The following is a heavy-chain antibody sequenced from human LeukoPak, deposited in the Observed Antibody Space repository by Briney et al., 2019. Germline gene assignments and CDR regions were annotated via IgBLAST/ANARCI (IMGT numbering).Heavy chain of an antibody. D-gene: IGHD6-13*01. CDR2: IRQDGDTK. J-gene: IGHJ4*02. Sequence: GGSLRLSCAASGFTFSDHHMDWVRQAPGKGLEWVANIRQDGDTKYYVDSVKGRFTISRDNAMNSLYLQMNSLRAEDTAIYYCARSLPYGTTWYGRSDFWGQGTLVTVSS. V-gene: IGHV3-7*03. CDR1: GFTFSDHH. CDR3: ARSLPYGTTWYGRSDF.